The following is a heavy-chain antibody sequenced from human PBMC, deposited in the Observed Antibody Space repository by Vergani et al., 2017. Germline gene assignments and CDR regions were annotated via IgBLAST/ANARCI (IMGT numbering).Heavy chain of an antibody. CDR1: GGSFSGYY. Sequence: QVQLQQWGAGLLKPSETLSLTCAVYGGSFSGYYWSWIRQPPGMGLEWIGEINDSGSTNYNPSLKSRVTISVDTSKNQFSLKLNSMTAADTAVYYCARWGSRYSGYEYRRVDYWGLGTLVTVSS. J-gene: IGHJ4*02. CDR2: INDSGST. CDR3: ARWGSRYSGYEYRRVDY. D-gene: IGHD5-12*01. V-gene: IGHV4-34*01.